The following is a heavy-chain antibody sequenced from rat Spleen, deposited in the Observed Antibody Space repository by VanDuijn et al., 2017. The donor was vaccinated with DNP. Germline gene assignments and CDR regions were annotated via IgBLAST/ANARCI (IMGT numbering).Heavy chain of an antibody. CDR2: ISYSGST. CDR1: GYSITSSY. D-gene: IGHD1-1*01. Sequence: EVQLQESGPGLVKPSQSLSLTCSVTGYSITSSYRWNWIRKFPGNKLEWIGHISYSGSTSYNPSLKSRISITRDTSKNQFFLQLNSVTTEDTATYYCARWVRYFDYWGHGVMVTVSS. J-gene: IGHJ2*01. V-gene: IGHV3-1*01. CDR3: ARWVRYFDY.